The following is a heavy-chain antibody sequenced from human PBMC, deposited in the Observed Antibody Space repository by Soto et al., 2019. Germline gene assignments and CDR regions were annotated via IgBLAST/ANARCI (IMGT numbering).Heavy chain of an antibody. D-gene: IGHD3-10*01. Sequence: SVKVSCTTSGGTFGSYAISWVRKAPGQGVEWMERIIPNFNTANYAQKFQGRVTITADESTSTAYMELSSLRSEDTAVYYCARDRDYYGSGSYYESMDVWGQGTTVTVSS. CDR1: GGTFGSYA. V-gene: IGHV1-69*13. J-gene: IGHJ6*02. CDR2: IIPNFNTA. CDR3: ARDRDYYGSGSYYESMDV.